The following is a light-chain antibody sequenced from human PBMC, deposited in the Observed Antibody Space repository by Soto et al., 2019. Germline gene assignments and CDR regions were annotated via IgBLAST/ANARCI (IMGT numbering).Light chain of an antibody. J-gene: IGKJ1*01. CDR2: WAS. CDR3: QQYYSSPWA. Sequence: DSMMTQSPDSRNRSLGERGTINCKSRQSVFYSSNNKNYLACYHQKPAQPPTLLIYWASTREYGVPARFSGSGSGTDFTLTISSLQAEDVAVYYCQQYYSSPWAFGQGTKVDI. CDR1: QSVFYSSNNKNY. V-gene: IGKV4-1*01.